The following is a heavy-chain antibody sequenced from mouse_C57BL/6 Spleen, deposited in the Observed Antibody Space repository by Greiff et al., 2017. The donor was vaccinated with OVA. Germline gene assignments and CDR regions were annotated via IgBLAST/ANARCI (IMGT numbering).Heavy chain of an antibody. CDR2: FYPGSGSI. CDR1: GYTFTEYT. Sequence: VKLVESGAELVKPGASVKLSCKASGYTFTEYTIHWVKQRSGQGLEWIGWFYPGSGSIKYNEKFKDKATLTADKSSSTVYMELRRLTSEDSAVYFCARHYSNVYYFDYWGQGTTLTVSS. V-gene: IGHV1-62-2*01. D-gene: IGHD2-5*01. J-gene: IGHJ2*01. CDR3: ARHYSNVYYFDY.